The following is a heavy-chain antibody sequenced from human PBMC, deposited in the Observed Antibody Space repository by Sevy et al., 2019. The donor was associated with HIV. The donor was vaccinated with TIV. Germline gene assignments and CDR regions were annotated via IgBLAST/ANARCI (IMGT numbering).Heavy chain of an antibody. CDR2: IFPADSNT. D-gene: IGHD4-17*01. CDR1: GYSFITYW. V-gene: IGHV5-51*01. Sequence: GESLKISCKGSGYSFITYWIGWVRQMPGKGLEWMGLIFPADSNTRYSPSFQGQVTISADKSISTAYLQWSSLKASDTAMYYCARLDYGDSDAFDIWGQGQWSPSPQ. CDR3: ARLDYGDSDAFDI. J-gene: IGHJ3*02.